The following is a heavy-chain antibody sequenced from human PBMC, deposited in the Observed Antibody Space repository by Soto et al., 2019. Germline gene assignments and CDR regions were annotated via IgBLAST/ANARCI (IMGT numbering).Heavy chain of an antibody. Sequence: GASVKVSCKASGYTFINYDINWVRQATGQGLEWMGWMNPKSGYTGYAENFQGRVTMTRNTSISTAYLELSSLRSEVTAVYYCARVGHSSDWYYFDSWGQGTLVTV. V-gene: IGHV1-8*01. CDR2: MNPKSGYT. D-gene: IGHD6-13*01. CDR1: GYTFINYD. J-gene: IGHJ4*02. CDR3: ARVGHSSDWYYFDS.